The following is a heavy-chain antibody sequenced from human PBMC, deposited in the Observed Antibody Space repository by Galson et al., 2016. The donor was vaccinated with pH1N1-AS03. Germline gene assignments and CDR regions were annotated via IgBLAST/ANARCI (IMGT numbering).Heavy chain of an antibody. V-gene: IGHV3-9*02. CDR2: ISWTSADI. CDR1: GFTPDASA. D-gene: IGHD2-21*01. CDR3: VTDILPGGADV. Sequence: SLRLSCAASGFTPDASAMHWVRQALGKGLEWVSGISWTSADIAYADAVKGRFTISRDNAKKSLYLQLNSLRADDTALYYCVTDILPGGADVWGQGTTVTVSS. J-gene: IGHJ6*02.